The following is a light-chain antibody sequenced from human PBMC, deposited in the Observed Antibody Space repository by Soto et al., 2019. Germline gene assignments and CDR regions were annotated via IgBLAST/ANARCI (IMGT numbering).Light chain of an antibody. V-gene: IGKV3D-15*01. CDR3: QHYNNKRPQLT. CDR2: GAS. CDR1: QSVSGRY. J-gene: IGKJ4*01. Sequence: EIVMTQSPATLSVSPGERATLSCRASQSVSGRYLAWYQQKPGQAPRLLIYGASSRAGAIPDRFSGSGSGTEFTLTISSLQSEDFAVYYCQHYNNKRPQLTFGGGTKVDI.